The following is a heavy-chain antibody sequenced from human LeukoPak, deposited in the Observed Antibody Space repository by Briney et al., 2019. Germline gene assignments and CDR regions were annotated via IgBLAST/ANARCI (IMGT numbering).Heavy chain of an antibody. V-gene: IGHV1-2*02. Sequence: ASVKVSCKASGYTFTGYYMHWVRQAPGQGLEWMGWINPNSGGTNYAQKFQDRVTVTRDTSTSTVYMELSSLTSEDTAVYYCARLCYCGYEHDYWGQGAMVTVSS. J-gene: IGHJ4*02. CDR3: ARLCYCGYEHDY. CDR1: GYTFTGYY. CDR2: INPNSGGT. D-gene: IGHD5-12*01.